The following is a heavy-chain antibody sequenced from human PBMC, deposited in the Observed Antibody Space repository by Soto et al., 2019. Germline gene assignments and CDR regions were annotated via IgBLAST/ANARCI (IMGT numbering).Heavy chain of an antibody. J-gene: IGHJ4*02. V-gene: IGHV4-39*01. Sequence: PSETLSLTCTVSGGSISSSSYYWGWIRQPPGKGLERIGSIYYSGSTYYTPSLQSRVAISVDTSKNQFSLKLNSVAAADTAVYYCARRTVNIRTFYSGLKTHCFDYWGQGT. CDR1: GGSISSSSYY. CDR3: ARRTVNIRTFYSGLKTHCFDY. CDR2: IYYSGST. D-gene: IGHD6-19*01.